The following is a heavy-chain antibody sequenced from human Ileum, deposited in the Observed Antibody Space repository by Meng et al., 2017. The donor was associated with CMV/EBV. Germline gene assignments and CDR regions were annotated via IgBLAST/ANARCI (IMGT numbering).Heavy chain of an antibody. CDR2: ISAYNGNT. CDR3: ARGAYSGYDNDY. CDR1: GYTFTSYG. Sequence: GKASGYTFTSYGISWVRQAPGQGLEWMGWISAYNGNTNYAQKLQGRVTMTTDTSTSTAYMELRSLRSDDTAVYYCARGAYSGYDNDYWGQGTLVTVSS. V-gene: IGHV1-18*01. D-gene: IGHD5-12*01. J-gene: IGHJ4*02.